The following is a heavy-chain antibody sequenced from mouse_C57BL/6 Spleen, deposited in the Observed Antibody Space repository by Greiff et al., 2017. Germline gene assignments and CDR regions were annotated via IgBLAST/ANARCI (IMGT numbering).Heavy chain of an antibody. Sequence: EVHLVASGGGLVQPGGSLSLSCAASGFTFTDYYMSWVRQPPGKALEWLGFIRNKANGYTTEYSASVKGRFTISIDNAPSTLYLQMNDRRAEDSATYYCARFYDAYFDYWGQGTTLTVSS. CDR2: IRNKANGYTT. D-gene: IGHD2-3*01. CDR3: ARFYDAYFDY. V-gene: IGHV7-3*01. J-gene: IGHJ2*01. CDR1: GFTFTDYY.